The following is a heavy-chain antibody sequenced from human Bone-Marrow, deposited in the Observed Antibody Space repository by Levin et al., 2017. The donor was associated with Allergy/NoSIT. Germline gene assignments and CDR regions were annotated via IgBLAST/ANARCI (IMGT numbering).Heavy chain of an antibody. CDR3: ARDATDSRDDCWRAYNRGYYYYGVDV. CDR1: GFTFSGYY. CDR2: INPNTGDT. J-gene: IGHJ6*02. D-gene: IGHD3-3*01. V-gene: IGHV1-2*02. Sequence: ASVKVSCRASGFTFSGYYLHWLRQAPGQGLEWMGWINPNTGDTNYAQKFQGRVLMTRDTSISTAYMELSRLRSDDTAVYSCARDATDSRDDCWRAYNRGYYYYGVDVWGQGTTVTVSS.